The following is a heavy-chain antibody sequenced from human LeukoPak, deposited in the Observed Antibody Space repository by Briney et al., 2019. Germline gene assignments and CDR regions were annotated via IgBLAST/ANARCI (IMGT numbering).Heavy chain of an antibody. CDR2: IYTSGST. Sequence: PSQTLSLTCTVSGGSISSGSYYWSWIRQPAGKGLEWIGRIYTSGSTNYNPSLKSRVTISVDTSKNQSSLKLSSVAAADTAVYYCACLTTADAFDIWGQGTMVTVSS. V-gene: IGHV4-61*02. CDR3: ACLTTADAFDI. J-gene: IGHJ3*02. CDR1: GGSISSGSYY. D-gene: IGHD3-22*01.